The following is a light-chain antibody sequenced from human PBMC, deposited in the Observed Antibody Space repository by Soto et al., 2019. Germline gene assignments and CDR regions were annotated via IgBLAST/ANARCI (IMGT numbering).Light chain of an antibody. J-gene: IGKJ1*01. V-gene: IGKV3-20*01. CDR2: RAS. Sequence: EIVLTQSPGTLSLSPGERATLSCRASQSVSSDYLAWYQQKPGQTPKVLIYRASSRATGIPDRFSGSGSGTDFTLTISRLEPEDFATYFCQQSYSTPRTFGQGTKVEVK. CDR3: QQSYSTPRT. CDR1: QSVSSDY.